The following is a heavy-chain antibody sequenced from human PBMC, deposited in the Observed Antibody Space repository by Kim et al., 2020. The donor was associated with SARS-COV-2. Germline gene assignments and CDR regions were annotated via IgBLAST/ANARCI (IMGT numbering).Heavy chain of an antibody. CDR2: INHSGST. J-gene: IGHJ6*02. D-gene: IGHD2-2*02. V-gene: IGHV4-34*01. CDR1: GGSFSGYY. Sequence: SETLSLTCAVYGGSFSGYYWSWIRQPPGKGLEWIGEINHSGSTNYNPSLKSRVTISVDTSKNQFSLKLSSVTAADTAVYYCARVFAPYYIVVVPAAITYGMDVWGQGTTVTVSS. CDR3: ARVFAPYYIVVVPAAITYGMDV.